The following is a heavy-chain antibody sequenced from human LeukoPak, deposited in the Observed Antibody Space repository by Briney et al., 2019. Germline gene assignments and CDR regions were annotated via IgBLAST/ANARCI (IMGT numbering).Heavy chain of an antibody. Sequence: SETLSLTCAVYGGSFSGYYWSWIRQPPGKGLEWIGEINHSGSTNYNPSLKSRVTISVDTSKNQFSLKLSSVTAADTAVYYCARARDGGDMATNYFDYWGQGTLVTVSS. V-gene: IGHV4-34*01. CDR3: ARARDGGDMATNYFDY. D-gene: IGHD5-24*01. CDR1: GGSFSGYY. J-gene: IGHJ4*02. CDR2: INHSGST.